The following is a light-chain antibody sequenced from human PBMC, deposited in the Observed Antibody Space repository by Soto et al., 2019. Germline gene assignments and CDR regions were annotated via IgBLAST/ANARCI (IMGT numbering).Light chain of an antibody. CDR1: QSVNTN. V-gene: IGKV3-15*01. CDR2: GAS. CDR3: QQYDNLPT. Sequence: ETVMTQSPATLSVSLGERATLSCRASQSVNTNLAWYQQKPGQAPRLLIYGASIRATGVPARFSGSRSGTDFTLTISSLQPEDFATYYCQQYDNLPTFGQGTRLEIK. J-gene: IGKJ5*01.